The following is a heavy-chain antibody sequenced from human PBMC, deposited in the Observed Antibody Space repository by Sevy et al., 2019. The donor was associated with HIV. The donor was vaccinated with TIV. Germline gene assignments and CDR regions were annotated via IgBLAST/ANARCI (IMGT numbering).Heavy chain of an antibody. CDR3: ARDLRXGYYXXXXX. Sequence: GGSLRLSXXASXXXXSSYAMHWXXXXPGKGLEWVAVISYDGSNKYYADSVKGRFTISRDNSKNTLYLQMNSLRAEDTAVYYCARDLRXGYYXXXXXXXQGTTVXXSS. J-gene: IGHJ6*01. CDR1: XXXXSSYA. D-gene: IGHD3-16*01. V-gene: IGHV3-30*04. CDR2: ISYDGSNK.